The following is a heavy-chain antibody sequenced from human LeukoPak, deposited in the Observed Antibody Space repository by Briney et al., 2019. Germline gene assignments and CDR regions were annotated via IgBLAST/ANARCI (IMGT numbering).Heavy chain of an antibody. D-gene: IGHD5-18*01. CDR3: ARRATTERGHSYGLDY. J-gene: IGHJ4*02. Sequence: GGSLRLSCAASGFTFDDYAMHWVRQAPGKGLEWVSGISWNSGRIGYADSVTGRFTISRDNAKNSLYLQMNSLRAEDTAVYYCARRATTERGHSYGLDYWGQGTLVTVSS. CDR2: ISWNSGRI. V-gene: IGHV3-9*01. CDR1: GFTFDDYA.